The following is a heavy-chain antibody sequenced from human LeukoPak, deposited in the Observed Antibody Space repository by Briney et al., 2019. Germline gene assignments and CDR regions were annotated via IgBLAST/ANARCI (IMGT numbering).Heavy chain of an antibody. Sequence: GGSLRLSCAASGFTFSSYSMNWVRQAPGKGLEWLSYISSSSIIYYADSVKGRFTISRDNAKNSLYLQMNSLRDEDTAVYYCAKSDTYRFDYWGQGTLVTVSS. CDR2: ISSSSII. CDR3: AKSDTYRFDY. D-gene: IGHD2-21*02. J-gene: IGHJ4*02. CDR1: GFTFSSYS. V-gene: IGHV3-48*02.